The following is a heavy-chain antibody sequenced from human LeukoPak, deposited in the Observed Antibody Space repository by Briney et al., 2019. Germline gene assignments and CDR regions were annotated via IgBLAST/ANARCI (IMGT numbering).Heavy chain of an antibody. J-gene: IGHJ4*02. Sequence: PGGSLRLSCAASGFTFSSYSMNWVRQAPGKGLEWVSSISSSSSYIYYAGSVKGRFTISRDNAKNSLYLQMNSLRAEDTAVYYCAREWSEHCYYDSSGYFIWGQGTLVTVSS. V-gene: IGHV3-21*01. CDR1: GFTFSSYS. CDR3: AREWSEHCYYDSSGYFI. D-gene: IGHD3-22*01. CDR2: ISSSSSYI.